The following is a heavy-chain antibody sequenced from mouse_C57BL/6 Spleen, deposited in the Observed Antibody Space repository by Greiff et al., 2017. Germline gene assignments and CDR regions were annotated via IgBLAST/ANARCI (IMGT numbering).Heavy chain of an antibody. Sequence: QVQLQQPGAELVRPGSSVKLSCKASGYTFTSYWMHWVKQRPIQGLEWIGNIDPSDSETHYNQQFKDKATLTVDKSSSTAYMQLSSLTSEDSAVYYCARITTVVAKDYWGQGTTLTVSS. D-gene: IGHD1-1*01. CDR3: ARITTVVAKDY. J-gene: IGHJ2*01. CDR2: IDPSDSET. V-gene: IGHV1-52*01. CDR1: GYTFTSYW.